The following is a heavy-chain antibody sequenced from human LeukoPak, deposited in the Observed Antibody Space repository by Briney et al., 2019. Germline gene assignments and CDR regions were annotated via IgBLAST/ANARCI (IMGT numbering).Heavy chain of an antibody. J-gene: IGHJ5*02. V-gene: IGHV3-23*01. CDR2: ISGSGDRT. D-gene: IGHD6-19*01. CDR1: GFTFNSYA. Sequence: GGSLRLSCAASGFTFNSYAMSWVRQAPGKGLEWVSTISGSGDRTSYADSVKGRFTISRDNSKNTLFLQMNSLRAEDTAVYYCAKDRIGGVAVAGKGRWFDPWGQGTLVTVSS. CDR3: AKDRIGGVAVAGKGRWFDP.